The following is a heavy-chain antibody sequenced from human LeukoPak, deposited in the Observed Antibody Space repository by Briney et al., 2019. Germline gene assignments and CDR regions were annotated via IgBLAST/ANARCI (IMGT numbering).Heavy chain of an antibody. D-gene: IGHD3-9*01. CDR1: GYTFTGYY. CDR3: ARQGYDILTGYQYYFDY. Sequence: ASVKVSCKASGYTFTGYYMHWVRQAPGQGLEWMGWINPNSGGTNYAQKFQGRVTMTRDTSISTAYMELSRLRSDDTAVYYCARQGYDILTGYQYYFDYWGQGTLVTVSS. J-gene: IGHJ4*02. CDR2: INPNSGGT. V-gene: IGHV1-2*02.